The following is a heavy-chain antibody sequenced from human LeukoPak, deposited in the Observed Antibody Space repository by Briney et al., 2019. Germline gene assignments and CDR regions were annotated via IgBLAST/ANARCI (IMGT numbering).Heavy chain of an antibody. V-gene: IGHV4-34*01. Sequence: SETLSLTCAVYGGSFSGYYWSWIRQPPGKGLEWIGEINHSGSTNYNPSLKSRVTISVDTSKNQFSLKLSSVTAADTAVYYCARGAAARGPMIVVARGRYFDYWGQGTLVTVSS. CDR1: GGSFSGYY. CDR3: ARGAAARGPMIVVARGRYFDY. J-gene: IGHJ4*02. D-gene: IGHD3-22*01. CDR2: INHSGST.